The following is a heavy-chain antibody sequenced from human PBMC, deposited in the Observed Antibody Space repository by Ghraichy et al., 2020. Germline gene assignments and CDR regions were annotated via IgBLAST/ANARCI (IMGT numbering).Heavy chain of an antibody. J-gene: IGHJ2*01. CDR1: GFTFSNSR. D-gene: IGHD3-16*01. V-gene: IGHV3-48*02. CDR2: ISGTSSTP. CDR3: TRGNYGAFDL. Sequence: GGSLRLSCAASGFTFSNSRMNWVRQTPGKGLECVSYISGTSSTPNYADSVKGRFTISRDNAKNSLYLQMNSLGDEDTAVYYCTRGNYGAFDLWGRGTLVTVSS.